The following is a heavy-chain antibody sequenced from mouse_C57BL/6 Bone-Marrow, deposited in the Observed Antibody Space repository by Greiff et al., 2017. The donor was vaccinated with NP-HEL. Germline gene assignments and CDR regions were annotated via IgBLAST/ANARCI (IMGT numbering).Heavy chain of an antibody. V-gene: IGHV3-6*01. D-gene: IGHD1-1*01. CDR2: ISYDGSN. CDR3: ARGPTVVPFAY. J-gene: IGHJ3*01. CDR1: GYSITSGYY. Sequence: EVQLQQSGPGLVKPSQSLSLTCSVTGYSITSGYYWNWLRQFPGNKLEWMGYISYDGSNNYNPSLKNRISITRDTSKNQFFLKLKSVTTEDTATYYCARGPTVVPFAYWGQGTLVTVSA.